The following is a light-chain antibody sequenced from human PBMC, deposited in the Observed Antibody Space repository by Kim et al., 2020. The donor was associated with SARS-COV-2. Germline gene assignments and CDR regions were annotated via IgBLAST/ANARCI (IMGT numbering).Light chain of an antibody. CDR1: SGDVGGYNY. Sequence: QSALTQPASVSGSPGQSITISCTGTSGDVGGYNYVSWYQQHPGKAPKLMIFDVNNRPSGVSNRFSGSKSGNTASLTISGLQADDEADYYCCSFTKSSSPYVFGPGTKVTVL. CDR2: DVN. V-gene: IGLV2-14*03. CDR3: CSFTKSSSPYV. J-gene: IGLJ1*01.